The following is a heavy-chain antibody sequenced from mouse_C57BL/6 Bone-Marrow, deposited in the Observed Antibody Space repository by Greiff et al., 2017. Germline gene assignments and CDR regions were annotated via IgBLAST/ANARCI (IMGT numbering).Heavy chain of an antibody. CDR1: GYAFTNYL. J-gene: IGHJ4*01. CDR2: INPGSGGT. Sequence: QVQLQQSGAELVRPGTSVKVSCKASGYAFTNYLIEWVKQRPGQGLEWIGVINPGSGGTNYNEKFKSKATLTVDKSSSTAYMKLSSLTSEDSAVYSCAREGEAMDYWGQGTSVTVSS. CDR3: AREGEAMDY. V-gene: IGHV1-54*01.